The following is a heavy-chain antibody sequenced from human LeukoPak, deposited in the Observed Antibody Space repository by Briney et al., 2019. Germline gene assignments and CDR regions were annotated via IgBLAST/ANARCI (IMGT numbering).Heavy chain of an antibody. CDR1: GFTFSSYW. J-gene: IGHJ4*02. V-gene: IGHV3-74*01. CDR2: INSDGSST. D-gene: IGHD1-26*01. Sequence: PGGSLRLSCAASGFTFSSYWMHWVRQAPGKGLVWVSRINSDGSSTSYADSVKGRFTISRDNSKNTLYLQMNSLRAEDTAVYYCAKDKEWELMAYWGQGTLVTVSS. CDR3: AKDKEWELMAY.